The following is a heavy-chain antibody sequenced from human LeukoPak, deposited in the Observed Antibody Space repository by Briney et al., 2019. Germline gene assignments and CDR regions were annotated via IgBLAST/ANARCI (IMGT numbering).Heavy chain of an antibody. D-gene: IGHD3-10*01. Sequence: TASETLSLTCAVYGGSFSGYYWSWIRQPPGKGLEWIGEINHSGSTNYNPSLKSRVTISVDTSKNQFSLKLSSVTAADTAVYYCASGDGFGEYWGQGTLVTVSS. CDR2: INHSGST. V-gene: IGHV4-34*01. CDR3: ASGDGFGEY. CDR1: GGSFSGYY. J-gene: IGHJ4*02.